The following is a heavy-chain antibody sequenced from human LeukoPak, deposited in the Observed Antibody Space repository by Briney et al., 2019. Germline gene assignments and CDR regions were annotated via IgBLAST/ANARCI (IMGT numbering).Heavy chain of an antibody. CDR2: ISSSGSTI. CDR3: ARVREAAGDAFDI. CDR1: GFTFSSYE. V-gene: IGHV3-48*03. J-gene: IGHJ3*02. D-gene: IGHD6-13*01. Sequence: GGSLRLSCAASGFTFSSYEMNWVRQAPWKGLEWVSYISSSGSTIYYADSVKGRFTISRDNAKNSLYLQMNSLRAEDTAVYYCARVREAAGDAFDIWGQGTMVTVSS.